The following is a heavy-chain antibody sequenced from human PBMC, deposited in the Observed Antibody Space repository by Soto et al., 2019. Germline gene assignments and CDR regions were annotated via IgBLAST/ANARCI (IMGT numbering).Heavy chain of an antibody. Sequence: ASVKVSCKAPGYTFTSYGISWVRQAPGQGLEWMGWISAYNGNTNYAQKLQGRVTMTTDTSTSTAYMELRSLRSDDTAVYYCARVDMITFGGGDAFDIWGQGTMVTVS. CDR1: GYTFTSYG. CDR3: ARVDMITFGGGDAFDI. D-gene: IGHD3-16*01. CDR2: ISAYNGNT. V-gene: IGHV1-18*01. J-gene: IGHJ3*02.